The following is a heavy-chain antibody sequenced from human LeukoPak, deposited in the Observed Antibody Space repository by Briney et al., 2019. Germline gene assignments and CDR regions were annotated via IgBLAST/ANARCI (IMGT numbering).Heavy chain of an antibody. CDR3: ARGGVDYYGSGAYYLMYYFDY. V-gene: IGHV3-30*02. J-gene: IGHJ4*02. Sequence: GGSLRLSCAASGFTFSSYGMHWVRQAPGKGLEWVTFTRYDGRNKYYADSVKGRFTISRDDPHNTLYLQMNSLRAEDTAVYFCARGGVDYYGSGAYYLMYYFDYWGQGALVTVSS. CDR1: GFTFSSYG. CDR2: TRYDGRNK. D-gene: IGHD3-10*01.